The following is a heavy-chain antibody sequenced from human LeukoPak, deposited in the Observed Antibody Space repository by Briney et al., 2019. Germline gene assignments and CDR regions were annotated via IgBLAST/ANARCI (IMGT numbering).Heavy chain of an antibody. CDR2: ISAYNGNT. D-gene: IGHD7-27*01. J-gene: IGHJ6*02. Sequence: ASVKVSCKASGGTFSSYAISWVRQAPGQGLEWMGWISAYNGNTNYAQKLRGRVTMTTDTSTSTAYMELRSLRSDDTAVCYCALIAGDVSWGAYYYYGMDVWGQGTTVTVSS. V-gene: IGHV1-18*01. CDR3: ALIAGDVSWGAYYYYGMDV. CDR1: GGTFSSYA.